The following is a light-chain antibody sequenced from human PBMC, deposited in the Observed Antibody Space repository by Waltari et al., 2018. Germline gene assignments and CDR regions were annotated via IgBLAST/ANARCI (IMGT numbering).Light chain of an antibody. V-gene: IGKV1-5*03. CDR2: RAS. CDR3: QQSYSTLRA. J-gene: IGKJ2*01. Sequence: DIQMTQSPSTLSASVGDRVTIACRASQSVFLSLAWYQQKAGKAPKLLISRASDLESGVPSRFSASGSGTDFTLTISSLQPEDFATYYCQQSYSTLRAFGQGTKLEIK. CDR1: QSVFLS.